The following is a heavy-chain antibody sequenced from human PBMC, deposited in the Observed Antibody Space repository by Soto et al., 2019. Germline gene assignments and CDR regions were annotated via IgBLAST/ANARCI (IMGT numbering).Heavy chain of an antibody. CDR3: ARDNFLVAMVPLYYYYGMDV. CDR1: GFTFSSYS. D-gene: IGHD3-10*01. CDR2: ISSSNSYI. Sequence: GGSLRLSCAASGFTFSSYSMNWVRQAPGKGLEWVSSISSSNSYIYYADSVKGRLTISRDNAKKSLYLQMNSLRAEDTPVYYWARDNFLVAMVPLYYYYGMDVWVQGTTVTVSS. V-gene: IGHV3-21*01. J-gene: IGHJ6*02.